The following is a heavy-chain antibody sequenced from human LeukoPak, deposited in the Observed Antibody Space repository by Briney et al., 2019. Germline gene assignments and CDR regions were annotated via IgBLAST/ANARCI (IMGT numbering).Heavy chain of an antibody. V-gene: IGHV3-30-3*01. D-gene: IGHD3-10*01. CDR1: GFTFSSYA. CDR2: ISYDGSNK. Sequence: GGSLGLSCAASGFTFSSYAMHWVRQAPGKGLEWVAVISYDGSNKFYADSVKGRFTLSRDNSKDTLYLQMNSLRIEDTAVYYCGRGSVGFGELNYWGQGTLVTVSS. CDR3: GRGSVGFGELNY. J-gene: IGHJ4*02.